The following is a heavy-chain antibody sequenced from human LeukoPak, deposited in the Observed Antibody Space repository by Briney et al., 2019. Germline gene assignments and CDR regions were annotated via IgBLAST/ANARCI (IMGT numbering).Heavy chain of an antibody. CDR1: GYRFTCYY. CDR2: INPIGGGT. Sequence: ASVKVSCKASGYRFTCYYIHWVRQAPGQGLEWMGWINPIGGGTNYAQKFQGRVTMTRDTSITTAYMEMSSLRSDDTAVYYCARDNGRGYPVYFGYWGQGTLVTVSS. D-gene: IGHD3-22*01. CDR3: ARDNGRGYPVYFGY. V-gene: IGHV1-2*02. J-gene: IGHJ4*02.